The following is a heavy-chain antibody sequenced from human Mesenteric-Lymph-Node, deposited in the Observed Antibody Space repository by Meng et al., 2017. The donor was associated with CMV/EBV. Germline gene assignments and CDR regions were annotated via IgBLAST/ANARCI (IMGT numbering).Heavy chain of an antibody. CDR3: ARSTVTSGFFDH. CDR1: GYSISSGYY. Sequence: SETLSLTCSVSGYSISSGYYWGWIRQPPGRGLEWIGNVYQSGRTYYNPSLKGRVTMFLDTYKNQFSLNLNSVTAADTAVFYCARSTVTSGFFDHWGQGTLVTVSS. D-gene: IGHD4-11*01. J-gene: IGHJ4*02. V-gene: IGHV4-38-2*02. CDR2: VYQSGRT.